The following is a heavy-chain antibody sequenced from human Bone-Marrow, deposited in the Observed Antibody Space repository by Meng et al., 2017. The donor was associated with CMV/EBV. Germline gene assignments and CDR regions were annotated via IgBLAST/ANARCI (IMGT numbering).Heavy chain of an antibody. CDR3: ARWGIAVAAYNWFDP. J-gene: IGHJ5*02. Sequence: SVKVSCKASGGTFSSYAISWVRQAPGQGLEWMGGIIPIFGTANYAQKFQGRVTITTDESTSTAYMELSSLRAEDTAVYYCARWGIAVAAYNWFDPWGQGTLVTVSS. V-gene: IGHV1-69*05. CDR1: GGTFSSYA. D-gene: IGHD6-19*01. CDR2: IIPIFGTA.